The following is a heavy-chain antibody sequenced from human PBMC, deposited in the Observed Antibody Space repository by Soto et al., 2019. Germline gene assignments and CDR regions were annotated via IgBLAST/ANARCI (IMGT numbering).Heavy chain of an antibody. J-gene: IGHJ4*02. CDR1: GGYVGSVSDY. D-gene: IGHD5-18*01. Sequence: SETLCLTCTVSGGYVGSVSDYWSWLRQPPGKGLEWIGYIYYTGSTNYNPSLKNRVSISVDTSKNQFSLKLSSVTAADTAVYYCHSSGYSYGPSFDSWGQGTLVTVSS. CDR3: HSSGYSYGPSFDS. CDR2: IYYTGST. V-gene: IGHV4-61*01.